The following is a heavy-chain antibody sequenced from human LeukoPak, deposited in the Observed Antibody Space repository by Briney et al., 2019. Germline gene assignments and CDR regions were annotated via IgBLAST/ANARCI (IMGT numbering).Heavy chain of an antibody. J-gene: IGHJ5*02. Sequence: SETLSLTCTVSGGSISSGSYYWSWIRQPAGKGLEWIGRIYTSGSTNYNPSLKSRVTISVDTSKNQFSLKLSSVTAADTAVYYCARAFPDNWFDPWGQGTLVTVSS. CDR3: ARAFPDNWFDP. D-gene: IGHD3-3*02. CDR1: GGSISSGSYY. CDR2: IYTSGST. V-gene: IGHV4-61*02.